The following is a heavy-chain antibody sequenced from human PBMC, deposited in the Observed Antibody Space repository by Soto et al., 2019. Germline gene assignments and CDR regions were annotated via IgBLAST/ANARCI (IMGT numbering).Heavy chain of an antibody. CDR1: GLSISSDNW. CDR2: IHHSGST. Sequence: QVQLQESGPGLVRPSGTVSLTCAVSGLSISSDNWWSWVRQPPGKGLEWIGEIHHSGSTIYNPSLKSRVTMSVVPSKDLFSLTLNSVTAADTAFYYCARDQGSHPGDWGQGTLVSVSS. D-gene: IGHD6-13*01. CDR3: ARDQGSHPGD. V-gene: IGHV4-4*02. J-gene: IGHJ4*02.